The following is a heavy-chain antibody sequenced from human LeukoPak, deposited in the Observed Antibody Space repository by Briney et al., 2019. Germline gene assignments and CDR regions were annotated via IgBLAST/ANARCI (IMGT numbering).Heavy chain of an antibody. CDR3: ARDRQTTIFGVVTRHYYYMDV. V-gene: IGHV4-4*07. CDR1: GGSISSYY. D-gene: IGHD3-3*01. Sequence: SETLSLTCTVSGGSISSYYWSWIRKPAGKGLEWIGRIYTSGSTNYNPSLNSQVTMSIDTSKNQFSLKLSSVTAADTAVYYCARDRQTTIFGVVTRHYYYMDVWGKGTTVTVSS. J-gene: IGHJ6*03. CDR2: IYTSGST.